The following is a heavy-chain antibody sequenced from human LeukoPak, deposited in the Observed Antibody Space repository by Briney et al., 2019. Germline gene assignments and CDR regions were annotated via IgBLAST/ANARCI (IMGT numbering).Heavy chain of an antibody. CDR2: ISGSGGSA. J-gene: IGHJ4*02. V-gene: IGHV3-23*01. CDR3: AKDMVRGVIPFSFDY. D-gene: IGHD3-10*01. Sequence: PGGSLRLSCAASGFTFSNAWMSWVRQAPGKGLEWVSAISGSGGSAYYADSVKGRFTISRDNSKNTLYLQMNSLRAEDTAVYYCAKDMVRGVIPFSFDYWGQGTLVTVSS. CDR1: GFTFSNAW.